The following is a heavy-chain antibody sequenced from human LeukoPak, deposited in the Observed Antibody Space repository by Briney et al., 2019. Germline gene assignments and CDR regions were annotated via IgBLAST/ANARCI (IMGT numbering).Heavy chain of an antibody. D-gene: IGHD3-10*01. CDR3: ARRLSYYYGSGSYNLDY. Sequence: SETLSLTCTVYGGSFSGYYWSWIRQPPGKRLEWIGEINHSGSTNYNPSLKSRVTISVDTSKYQFSLKLSSVTAADTAVYYCARRLSYYYGSGSYNLDYWGQGTLVTVSS. V-gene: IGHV4-34*01. CDR1: GGSFSGYY. J-gene: IGHJ4*02. CDR2: INHSGST.